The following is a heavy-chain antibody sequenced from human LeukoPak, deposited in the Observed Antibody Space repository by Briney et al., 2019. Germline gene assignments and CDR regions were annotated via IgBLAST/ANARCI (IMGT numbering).Heavy chain of an antibody. V-gene: IGHV3-30*02. Sequence: GGSLRLSCAASGFTFSSYGMHWVRQAPGKGLEWVAFIRYDGSSKYYADSVKGRFTISRDNSKNTLYLQMNSLRAEDTAVYYCARVERKVTMVRGVIRTTAHFDYWGQGTLVTVSS. CDR1: GFTFSSYG. CDR2: IRYDGSSK. D-gene: IGHD3-10*01. J-gene: IGHJ4*02. CDR3: ARVERKVTMVRGVIRTTAHFDY.